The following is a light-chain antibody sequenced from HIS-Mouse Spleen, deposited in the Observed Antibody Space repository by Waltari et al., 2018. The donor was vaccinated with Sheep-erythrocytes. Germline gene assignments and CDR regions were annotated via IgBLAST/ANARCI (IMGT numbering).Light chain of an antibody. CDR1: QGISSY. Sequence: DIQLTQSPSFLSASVGDRVTIPCRASQGISSYLAWYQQKLGKAPKLLIYAASTLQSGVPSRFSGSGSGTEFTLTISSLQPEDFATYYCQQLNSYPHTFGQGTKLEIK. CDR2: AAS. CDR3: QQLNSYPHT. J-gene: IGKJ2*01. V-gene: IGKV1-9*01.